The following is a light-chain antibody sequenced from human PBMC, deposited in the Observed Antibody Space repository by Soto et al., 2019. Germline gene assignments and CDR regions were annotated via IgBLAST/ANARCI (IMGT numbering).Light chain of an antibody. J-gene: IGKJ4*01. CDR3: QQANSFPLT. Sequence: IQMTQSPSTLPASLGDRVTITCRASQSINAWLAWYQQKPGKAPKLLIYPASSLQSGVPSRFSGSGSGTEFTLTISSLQPEDFATYYCQQANSFPLTFGGGTKVDIK. V-gene: IGKV1-12*01. CDR2: PAS. CDR1: QSINAW.